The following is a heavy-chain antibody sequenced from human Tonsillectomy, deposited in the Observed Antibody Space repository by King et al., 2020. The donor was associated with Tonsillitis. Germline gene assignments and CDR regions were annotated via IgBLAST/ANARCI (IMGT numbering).Heavy chain of an antibody. CDR2: IYYSGST. Sequence: LQLQESGPGLVKPSETLSLTCTVSGGSISSSSDYWGWIRQPPGKGLEWIGSIYYSGSTYYNPSLKSRVTISVDTSKNQFSLKLSSVTVADTAVYYCARRGYSYGPFFDYWGQGTLVTVSS. J-gene: IGHJ4*02. D-gene: IGHD5-18*01. CDR1: GGSISSSSDY. CDR3: ARRGYSYGPFFDY. V-gene: IGHV4-39*01.